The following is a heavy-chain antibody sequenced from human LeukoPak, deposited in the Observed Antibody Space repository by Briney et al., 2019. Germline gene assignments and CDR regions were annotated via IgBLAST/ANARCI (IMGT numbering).Heavy chain of an antibody. CDR3: AGVQIKRYSGSYYGLGQTEYFDY. Sequence: GRSLRLSCAASGFTFSSYAMHWVRQAPGKGLEWVAVISYDGSNKYYADSVKGRFTISRDNSKNTLYLQMNSLRAEDTAVYYCAGVQIKRYSGSYYGLGQTEYFDYWGQGTLVTVSS. V-gene: IGHV3-30-3*01. D-gene: IGHD1-26*01. J-gene: IGHJ4*02. CDR2: ISYDGSNK. CDR1: GFTFSSYA.